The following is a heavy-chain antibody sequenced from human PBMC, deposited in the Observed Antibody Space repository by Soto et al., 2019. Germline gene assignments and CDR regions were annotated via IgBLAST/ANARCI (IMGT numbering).Heavy chain of an antibody. V-gene: IGHV4-31*03. J-gene: IGHJ4*02. Sequence: SETLSLTCTVSGGSISSGGYCWSWIRQHPGKGLEWIGYIYYSGSTYYNPSLKSRVTISVDTSKNQFSLKLSSVTAADTAVYYCARADDIVVVPAAPGYDDILTATYFDYWGQGTLVTVSS. CDR3: ARADDIVVVPAAPGYDDILTATYFDY. CDR1: GGSISSGGYC. CDR2: IYYSGST. D-gene: IGHD2-2*01.